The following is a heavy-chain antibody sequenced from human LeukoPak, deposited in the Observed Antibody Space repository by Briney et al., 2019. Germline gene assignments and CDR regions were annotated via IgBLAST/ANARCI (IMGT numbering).Heavy chain of an antibody. V-gene: IGHV3-30*02. Sequence: PGGSLRLSCAASGFTFSSYGMHWVRQAPGKGLEWVALIRYDGGKKDYADSVKGRFTISRDNSKNTLYLQMNSLRAEDTAMYYCVRTGDTERFDYWGQGTLVTVSS. D-gene: IGHD3/OR15-3a*01. CDR3: VRTGDTERFDY. CDR1: GFTFSSYG. CDR2: IRYDGGKK. J-gene: IGHJ4*02.